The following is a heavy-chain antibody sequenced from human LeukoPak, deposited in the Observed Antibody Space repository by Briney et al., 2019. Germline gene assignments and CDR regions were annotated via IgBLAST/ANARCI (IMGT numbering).Heavy chain of an antibody. V-gene: IGHV1-2*02. CDR1: GYTFTSYG. CDR3: ARGLRSQDTWFDP. D-gene: IGHD5-18*01. Sequence: SSVTVSCKASGYTFTSYGISWVRQAPGQRLEWMGWINPNSGGTNYAQKFQGRVTMTSDTSISTAYMELSRLRSDDAAVYFCARGLRSQDTWFDPWGQGTLVTVSS. CDR2: INPNSGGT. J-gene: IGHJ5*02.